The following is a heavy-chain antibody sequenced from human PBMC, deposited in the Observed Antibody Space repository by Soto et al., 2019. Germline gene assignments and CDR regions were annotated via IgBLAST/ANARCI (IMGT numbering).Heavy chain of an antibody. Sequence: PSETLSLTCTVSGGSISSGGYYWGWIRQPPGKGLEWIGSIYYSGSTYYNPSLKSRVTISVDTSKNQFSLKLSSVTAAYTAVYYCASLDSSSWETNWFDPWGQGTLVTVS. D-gene: IGHD6-13*01. CDR1: GGSISSGGYY. V-gene: IGHV4-39*01. J-gene: IGHJ5*02. CDR2: IYYSGST. CDR3: ASLDSSSWETNWFDP.